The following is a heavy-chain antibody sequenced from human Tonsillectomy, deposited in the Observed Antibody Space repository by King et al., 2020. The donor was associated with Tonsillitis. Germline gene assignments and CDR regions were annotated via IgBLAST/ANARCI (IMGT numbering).Heavy chain of an antibody. Sequence: QLQESGPGLVKPSGTLSLTCAVSGGSISSSNWWSWVRQPPGKGLEWIGEIYHSGSTNYNPSLNSRVTISVDKSKNQFSLKLSSVTAADTAVYYCERGRVVVTAILDYWGQGTLVTVSS. CDR2: IYHSGST. CDR1: GGSISSSNW. CDR3: ERGRVVVTAILDY. J-gene: IGHJ4*02. V-gene: IGHV4-4*02. D-gene: IGHD2-21*02.